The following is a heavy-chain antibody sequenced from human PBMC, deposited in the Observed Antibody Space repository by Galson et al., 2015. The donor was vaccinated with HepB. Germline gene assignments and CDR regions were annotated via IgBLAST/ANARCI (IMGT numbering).Heavy chain of an antibody. CDR2: ISGSGGST. Sequence: SLRLSCAASRFTFSSYAMSWVRQAPGKGLEWVSAISGSGGSTYYADSVKGRFTISRDNSKNTLYLQMNSLRAEDTAVYYCAKDLGWFGELLSPIDYWGQGTLVTVSS. V-gene: IGHV3-23*01. D-gene: IGHD3-10*01. CDR1: RFTFSSYA. CDR3: AKDLGWFGELLSPIDY. J-gene: IGHJ4*02.